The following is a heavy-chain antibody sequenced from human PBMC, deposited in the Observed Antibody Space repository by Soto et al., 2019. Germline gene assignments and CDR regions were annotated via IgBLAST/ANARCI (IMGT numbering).Heavy chain of an antibody. Sequence: QVQLVQSGAEVKKPGASVKVSCKASGYTFTSYGISWVRQAPGQGLEWMGWISAYNGNTNYAQKLQGRVTMSTDTSTSTAYMELRSLRSDDTAVYYCARVYRITMVRGELSEYWGQGTLVTVSS. CDR3: ARVYRITMVRGELSEY. D-gene: IGHD3-10*01. J-gene: IGHJ4*02. V-gene: IGHV1-18*01. CDR2: ISAYNGNT. CDR1: GYTFTSYG.